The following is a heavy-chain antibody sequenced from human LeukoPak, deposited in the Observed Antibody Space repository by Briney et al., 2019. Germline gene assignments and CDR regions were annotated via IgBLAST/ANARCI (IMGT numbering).Heavy chain of an antibody. D-gene: IGHD4-17*01. CDR3: ARDPNYGDYVRFDP. CDR2: IIPIFGTA. Sequence: SVKVSCKASGGTFSSYAISWVRQAPGQGLEWMGGIIPIFGTANYAQKFQGGVTITADESTSTAYMELSSLRSEDTAVYYCARDPNYGDYVRFDPWGQGTLVTVSS. J-gene: IGHJ5*02. CDR1: GGTFSSYA. V-gene: IGHV1-69*13.